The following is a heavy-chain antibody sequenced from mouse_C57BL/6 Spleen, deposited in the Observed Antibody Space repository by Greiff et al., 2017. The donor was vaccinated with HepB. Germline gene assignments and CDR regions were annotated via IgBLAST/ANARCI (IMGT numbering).Heavy chain of an antibody. CDR2: INPNYGTT. D-gene: IGHD2-4*01. V-gene: IGHV1-39*01. CDR1: GYSFTDYN. J-gene: IGHJ3*01. Sequence: VHVKQSGPELVKPGASVKISCKASGYSFTDYNMNWVKQSNGKSLEWIGVINPNYGTTSYNQKFKGKATLTVDQSSSTAYMQLNSLTSEDSAVYYCARSYDYDQAWFAYWGQGTLVTVSA. CDR3: ARSYDYDQAWFAY.